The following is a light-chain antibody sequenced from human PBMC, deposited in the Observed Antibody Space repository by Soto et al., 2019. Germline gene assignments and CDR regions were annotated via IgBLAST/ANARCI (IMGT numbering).Light chain of an antibody. J-gene: IGKJ4*01. CDR1: QSVSSSY. V-gene: IGKV3-20*01. CDR3: QQYGSSPLT. Sequence: EIVLTQSPGTLSLSPGERATLSCRASQSVSSSYIVWHQQKPGQAPRLLIYDASSRATGIPDRFSGSGSGTDVTLTISRLEPEDFAVYYCQQYGSSPLTFGGGTKVEIK. CDR2: DAS.